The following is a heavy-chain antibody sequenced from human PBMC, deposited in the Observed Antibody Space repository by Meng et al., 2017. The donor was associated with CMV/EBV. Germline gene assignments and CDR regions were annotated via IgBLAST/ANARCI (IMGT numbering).Heavy chain of an antibody. J-gene: IGHJ4*02. CDR1: GGSISSYY. CDR3: ARDRVDGITGTTSGYDY. D-gene: IGHD1-14*01. V-gene: IGHV4-59*01. CDR2: IYYSGST. Sequence: GSLRLSCTVSGGSISSYYWSWIRQPPGKGLEWIGYIYYSGSTNYNPSLKSRVTISVDTSKNQFSRKLSSVTAADTAVYYCARDRVDGITGTTSGYDYWGQGTLVTVSS.